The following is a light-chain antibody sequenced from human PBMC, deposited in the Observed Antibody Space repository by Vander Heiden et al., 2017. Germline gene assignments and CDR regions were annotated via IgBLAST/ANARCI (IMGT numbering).Light chain of an antibody. CDR2: AAS. J-gene: IGKJ1*01. Sequence: DIQMTQSPSSLSASVRDTVTITCRASQSIISYLNWYQRKAGKAPKLLISAASSFQNGVPSRFSGSGSGTDFTLTISSLQPEDSATYYCQQTYGTPWTFGQGTKVEVK. CDR1: QSIISY. CDR3: QQTYGTPWT. V-gene: IGKV1-39*01.